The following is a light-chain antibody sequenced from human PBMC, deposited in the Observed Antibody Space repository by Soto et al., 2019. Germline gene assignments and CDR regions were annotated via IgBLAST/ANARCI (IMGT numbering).Light chain of an antibody. J-gene: IGKJ1*01. CDR1: QSVSYN. V-gene: IGKV3-15*01. CDR3: QQYNNWPRT. CDR2: GAS. Sequence: EIVMTQSPATLSVSPGERATLSCRASQSVSYNLVWYQQKPGQAPRLLIYGASTRATGIPARFSGSGSGTEFTLTISSLQSEDFAVYYCQQYNNWPRTFGQGTKVEIK.